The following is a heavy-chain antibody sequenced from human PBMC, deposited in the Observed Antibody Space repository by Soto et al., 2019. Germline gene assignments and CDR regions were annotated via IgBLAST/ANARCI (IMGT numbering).Heavy chain of an antibody. CDR3: ARGVSRWYPNWFDP. J-gene: IGHJ5*02. CDR2: IYYSGST. Sequence: PSETLSLTCTVSGGSISSYYWSWIRQPPGKGLEWIGYIYYSGSTNYNPSLKSRVTISVDTSKNQFSLKLSSVTAADTAVYYCARGVSRWYPNWFDPWGQGTLVTVSS. CDR1: GGSISSYY. D-gene: IGHD6-13*01. V-gene: IGHV4-59*01.